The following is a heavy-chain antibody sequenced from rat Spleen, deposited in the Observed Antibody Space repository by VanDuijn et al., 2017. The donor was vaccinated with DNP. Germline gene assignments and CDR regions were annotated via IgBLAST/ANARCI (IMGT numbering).Heavy chain of an antibody. J-gene: IGHJ2*01. CDR3: ARGALPGYSYFDY. Sequence: EVQLVESGGGPVQPGRSLKLSCVASGFIFSNYWMTWIRQAPGKGLEWVASISTGGGNTYYRDSVKGRFTISRDNAKNTQYLQMDSLRSEDTATYYCARGALPGYSYFDYWGQGVTVTVSS. V-gene: IGHV5-31*01. D-gene: IGHD1-4*01. CDR1: GFIFSNYW. CDR2: ISTGGGNT.